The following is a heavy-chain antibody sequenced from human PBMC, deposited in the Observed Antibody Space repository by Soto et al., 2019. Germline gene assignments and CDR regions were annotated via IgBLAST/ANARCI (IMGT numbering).Heavy chain of an antibody. Sequence: QVQLVQSGPEVKKPGASVKVSCKTSGYSFTTYGVRWVRQAPGQGLEWMAWISGNSGDTRFAQNFQGRVTLTTDTSTSTAYMELRSLTSDDTAVYYSAKTRGDIFDAWGQGTMVIVSS. CDR3: AKTRGDIFDA. D-gene: IGHD2-21*01. CDR2: ISGNSGDT. CDR1: GYSFTTYG. J-gene: IGHJ3*01. V-gene: IGHV1-18*01.